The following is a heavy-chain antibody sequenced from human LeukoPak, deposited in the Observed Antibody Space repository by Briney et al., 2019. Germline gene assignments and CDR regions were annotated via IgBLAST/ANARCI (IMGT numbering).Heavy chain of an antibody. J-gene: IGHJ6*02. CDR1: GGSFSGYY. Sequence: SETLSLTCAVYGGSFSGYYWSWIRQPPGKGLEWIGEINHSGSTNYNPSLKSRVTISVDTSKNQFSLKLSSVTAADTAVYYCARVLLSGGKTPMGLNYYYYYGMDVWGQGTTVTVSS. CDR2: INHSGST. V-gene: IGHV4-34*01. D-gene: IGHD1-26*01. CDR3: ARVLLSGGKTPMGLNYYYYYGMDV.